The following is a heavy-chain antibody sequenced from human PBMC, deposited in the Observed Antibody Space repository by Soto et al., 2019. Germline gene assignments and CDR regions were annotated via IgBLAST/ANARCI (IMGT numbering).Heavy chain of an antibody. D-gene: IGHD3-22*01. CDR3: ARAGDSSGYWDY. V-gene: IGHV4-34*01. CDR2: INHSGST. Sequence: SETLSLTCAVYGGAFRGYYWIWIRQPPGKGLEWIGEINHSGSTNYNPSLKSRVTMSVDTSKNQFSLDLSSVTAAETAVYYCARAGDSSGYWDYWSQGTLVTVS. CDR1: GGAFRGYY. J-gene: IGHJ4*02.